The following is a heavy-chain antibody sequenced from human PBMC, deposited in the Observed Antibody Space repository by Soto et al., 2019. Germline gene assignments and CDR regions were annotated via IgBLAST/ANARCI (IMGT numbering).Heavy chain of an antibody. V-gene: IGHV4-59*12. D-gene: IGHD2-2*01. CDR3: ARDVGSSHGPGHPHYFDY. CDR1: GGSFSPNY. J-gene: IGHJ4*02. CDR2: IYYGGTT. Sequence: ASETLSLTCTVSGGSFSPNYWAWIRQPPGKGLEWIGYIYYGGTTSYNPSLKSRVTITLDTSRNQFFLNLNSVTAADTAVYYCARDVGSSHGPGHPHYFDYWGQGTLVTVSS.